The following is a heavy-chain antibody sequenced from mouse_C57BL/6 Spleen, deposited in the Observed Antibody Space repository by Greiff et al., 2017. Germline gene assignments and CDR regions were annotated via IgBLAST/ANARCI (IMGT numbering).Heavy chain of an antibody. J-gene: IGHJ3*01. CDR2: IWGVGST. CDR3: ASRDSSGLFAY. Sequence: QVHVKQSGPGLVAPSQSLSITCTVSGFSLTSYGVDWVRQSPGKGLEWLGVIWGVGSTNYNSALKSRLSISKDNSKSQVFLKMNSLQTDDTAMYYCASRDSSGLFAYWGQGTLVTVSA. CDR1: GFSLTSYG. D-gene: IGHD3-2*02. V-gene: IGHV2-6*01.